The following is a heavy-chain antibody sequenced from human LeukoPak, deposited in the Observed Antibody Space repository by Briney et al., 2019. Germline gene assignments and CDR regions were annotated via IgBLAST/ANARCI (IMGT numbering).Heavy chain of an antibody. CDR2: IWYDGSNK. D-gene: IGHD2-21*02. CDR1: GFTFSSHG. J-gene: IGHJ3*02. V-gene: IGHV3-33*01. Sequence: GRPLRLSCAASGFTFSSHGMHWVRQAPGKGLEWVAVIWYDGSNKYYADSVKGRFTISKDNSKNTLYLQMNSLRAEDTAVYYCARDRQPLRFSGDALDIWGQGTMVTVSS. CDR3: ARDRQPLRFSGDALDI.